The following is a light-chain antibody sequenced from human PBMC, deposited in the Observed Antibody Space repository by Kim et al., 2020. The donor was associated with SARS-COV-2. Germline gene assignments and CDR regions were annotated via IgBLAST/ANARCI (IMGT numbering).Light chain of an antibody. CDR2: TAS. Sequence: AAVGDKGTITCRGSQAISSYLNWYQQKPGKAPKLLIYTASSLQSGVPSRFSGTGSGTEFTLTIRSLQPEDFATYFCQQSYSNLWTFGQGTKVEIK. CDR1: QAISSY. J-gene: IGKJ1*01. CDR3: QQSYSNLWT. V-gene: IGKV1-39*01.